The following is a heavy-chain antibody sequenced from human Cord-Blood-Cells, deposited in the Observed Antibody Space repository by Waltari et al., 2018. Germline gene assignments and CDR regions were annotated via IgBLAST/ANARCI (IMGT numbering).Heavy chain of an antibody. V-gene: IGHV4-34*01. D-gene: IGHD3-10*01. J-gene: IGHJ4*02. CDR2: INHSGST. Sequence: QVQLQQWGAGLLKPSETLSLTCAVYGGSFSGYYWSWIRPPPGKGLEWIGEINHSGSTNYNPSLKSRVTISVDTSKNQFSLKLSSVTAADTAVYYCARMVSVRGVIFDYWGQGTLVTVSS. CDR1: GGSFSGYY. CDR3: ARMVSVRGVIFDY.